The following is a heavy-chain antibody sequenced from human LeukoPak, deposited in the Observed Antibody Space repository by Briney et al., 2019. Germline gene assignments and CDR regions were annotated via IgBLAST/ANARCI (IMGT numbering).Heavy chain of an antibody. CDR1: GFTFSSYA. D-gene: IGHD3-10*01. CDR2: ISDDGSNK. J-gene: IGHJ5*02. V-gene: IGHV3-30-3*01. CDR3: ARDPHGSMIRGVIVPYWFDP. Sequence: QPGGSLRLSCVASGFTFSSYAMHWVRQAPGKGLEWVADISDDGSNKHYADSVKGRFTISRDNSKNTLYLQMNSLRAEDTAVYYCARDPHGSMIRGVIVPYWFDPWGQGTLVTVSS.